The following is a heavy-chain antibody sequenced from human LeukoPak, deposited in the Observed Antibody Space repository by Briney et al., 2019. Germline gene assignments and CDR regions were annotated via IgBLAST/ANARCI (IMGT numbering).Heavy chain of an antibody. V-gene: IGHV3-23*01. CDR2: ISGSGGST. J-gene: IGHJ4*02. Sequence: PGGSLRLSCAASGFTFSSYAMSWVRQAPGKGLEWVSAISGSGGSTYYADSVKGRFTISRDNSKNTLYLQMNSLRAEDTAVYYCARLRNYDDYFDYWGQGTLVTVSS. CDR1: GFTFSSYA. D-gene: IGHD1-7*01. CDR3: ARLRNYDDYFDY.